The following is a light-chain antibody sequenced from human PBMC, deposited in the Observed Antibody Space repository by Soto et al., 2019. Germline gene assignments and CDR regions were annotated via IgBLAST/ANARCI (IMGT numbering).Light chain of an antibody. V-gene: IGKV3-20*01. Sequence: EIVLTQSPGTLSLSPGERATLSCRASQSVSSNYLAWYQQKPGQAPRLLIYGASRGAAGIPDRVSGSGSGTDFTLTISRLEPEDFAVYCCQQYAWSSMFTFGQGTKWEVK. J-gene: IGKJ2*01. CDR1: QSVSSNY. CDR2: GAS. CDR3: QQYAWSSMFT.